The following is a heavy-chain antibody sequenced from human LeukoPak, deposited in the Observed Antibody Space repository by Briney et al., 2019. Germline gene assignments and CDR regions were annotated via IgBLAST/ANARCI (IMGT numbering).Heavy chain of an antibody. CDR1: GYRFTSYD. CDR3: ARDGPTAAPFDY. D-gene: IGHD2-2*01. J-gene: IGHJ4*02. V-gene: IGHV1-46*01. CDR2: INPSGGST. Sequence: ASVKVSCKASGYRFTSYDMHWVRLAHGQGLEWMGIINPSGGSTSYAQRFQGRVAMTRDTSTTTVYMEVNSLISEDTAVYFCARDGPTAAPFDYWGQGTLVTVSS.